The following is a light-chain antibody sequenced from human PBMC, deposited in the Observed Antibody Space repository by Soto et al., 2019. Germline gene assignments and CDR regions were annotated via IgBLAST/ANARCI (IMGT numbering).Light chain of an antibody. CDR2: GAS. CDR3: QQYNNWPIT. CDR1: QIILGN. J-gene: IGKJ5*01. V-gene: IGKV3-15*01. Sequence: EVVLTQSPATLSVSPGERVTLSCRASQIILGNLAWYQQKPGQAPRLLIYGASTRATGIPARFSGSGSGTEFTLTISSLQSEDFAVYYCQQYNNWPITFGQGTRLEIK.